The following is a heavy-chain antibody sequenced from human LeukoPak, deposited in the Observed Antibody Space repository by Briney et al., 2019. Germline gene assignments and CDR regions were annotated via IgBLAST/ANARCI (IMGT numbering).Heavy chain of an antibody. CDR1: GGSISSGSYY. CDR3: AGEKLLGYCSGGSCSKDC. V-gene: IGHV4-61*02. J-gene: IGHJ4*02. Sequence: SQTLSLTCTVSGGSISSGSYYWSWIRQPAGKGLEWIGRIYTSGSTNYNPSLKSRVTISVDTSKNQFSLKLSSVTAADTAVYYCAGEKLLGYCSGGSCSKDCWGQGILVTVSS. CDR2: IYTSGST. D-gene: IGHD2-15*01.